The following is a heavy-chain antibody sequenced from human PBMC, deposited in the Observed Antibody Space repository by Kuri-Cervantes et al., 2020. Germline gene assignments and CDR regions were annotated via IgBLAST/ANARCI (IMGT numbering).Heavy chain of an antibody. V-gene: IGHV3-33*08. J-gene: IGHJ5*02. CDR3: AREDTYYDFWSGYNNWFEP. CDR1: GFTFSSYG. D-gene: IGHD3-3*01. CDR2: IWYDGSNK. Sequence: GESLKISCAASGFTFSSYGMHWVRQAPGKGLEWVAVIWYDGSNKYYADSVKGRFTISRDNSKNTLYLQMNSLRAEDTAVYYCAREDTYYDFWSGYNNWFEPWGQGTLVTVSS.